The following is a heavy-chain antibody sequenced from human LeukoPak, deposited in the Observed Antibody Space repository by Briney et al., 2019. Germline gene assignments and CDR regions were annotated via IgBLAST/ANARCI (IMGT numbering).Heavy chain of an antibody. CDR3: AREGGDYYGSGSYLDYYHMDV. CDR1: GGSISSSSYY. D-gene: IGHD3-10*01. CDR2: IYYSGST. V-gene: IGHV4-39*07. J-gene: IGHJ6*03. Sequence: SETLSLTCTVSGGSISSSSYYWGWIRQPPGKGLEWIGSIYYSGSTYYNPSLKSRVTISVDTSKNQFSLKLSSVTAADTAVYYCAREGGDYYGSGSYLDYYHMDVWGKGTTVTVSS.